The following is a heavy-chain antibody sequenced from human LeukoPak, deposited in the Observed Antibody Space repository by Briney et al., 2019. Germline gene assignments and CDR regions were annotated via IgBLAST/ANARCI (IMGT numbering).Heavy chain of an antibody. D-gene: IGHD3-10*01. V-gene: IGHV3-15*01. CDR1: GFPFSNAW. J-gene: IGHJ6*02. Sequence: GGSLRLSCAASGFPFSNAWMSWVRQAPGKGLEWVGRIKSKTDGGTTDYAAPVKGGFTISRDDSKDTLYLQMNSLRAEDTAVYYCAKVGKGRRFPPPPPAYYYYGMDVWGQGTTVTVSS. CDR3: AKVGKGRRFPPPPPAYYYYGMDV. CDR2: IKSKTDGGTT.